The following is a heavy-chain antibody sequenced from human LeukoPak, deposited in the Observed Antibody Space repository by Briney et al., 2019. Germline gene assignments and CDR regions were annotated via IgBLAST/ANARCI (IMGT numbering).Heavy chain of an antibody. D-gene: IGHD3-16*01. CDR2: INSDGSST. CDR3: ARVAWGSAADAFDI. J-gene: IGHJ3*02. Sequence: PGGSLRLSCAASGFTFSSYWMHWVRQAPGKGLVWVSRINSDGSSTSYADSVKGRFTISRDNAKNTLYLQMNSMRAEDTAVYYCARVAWGSAADAFDIWGQGTMVTVSS. CDR1: GFTFSSYW. V-gene: IGHV3-74*01.